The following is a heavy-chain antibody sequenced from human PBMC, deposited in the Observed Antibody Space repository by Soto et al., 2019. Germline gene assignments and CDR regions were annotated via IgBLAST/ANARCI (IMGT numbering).Heavy chain of an antibody. V-gene: IGHV1-18*01. Sequence: ASVKVSCKASGYTFTSYGISWVRQAPGQGLEWMGWISAYNGNTNYAQELQGRVTMTTDTSTSTAYMELRSLRSDDTAVYYCARVAAAGPEDTKYYYYYYGMDVWGQGXTVTVYS. D-gene: IGHD6-13*01. J-gene: IGHJ6*02. CDR1: GYTFTSYG. CDR3: ARVAAAGPEDTKYYYYYYGMDV. CDR2: ISAYNGNT.